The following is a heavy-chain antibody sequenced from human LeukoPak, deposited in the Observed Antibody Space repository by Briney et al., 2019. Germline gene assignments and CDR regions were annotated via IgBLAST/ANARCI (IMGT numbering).Heavy chain of an antibody. Sequence: ASVKVSCKASGYTFTSFYMQWVRQAPGQGLEWMGIINPSGGSTNYAQKFQGRVSMTRDTSTSTVYMELSSLRSEDTAIYYCARIRDGYNDAYDIWGQGTVVTVPS. D-gene: IGHD5-24*01. CDR1: GYTFTSFY. V-gene: IGHV1-46*01. CDR2: INPSGGST. J-gene: IGHJ3*02. CDR3: ARIRDGYNDAYDI.